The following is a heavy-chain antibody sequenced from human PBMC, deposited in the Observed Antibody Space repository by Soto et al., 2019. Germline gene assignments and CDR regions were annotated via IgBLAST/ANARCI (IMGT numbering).Heavy chain of an antibody. V-gene: IGHV4-59*08. CDR1: GGSISSYY. CDR3: ARHPGYYDILTGYSTYYFDY. Sequence: ASETLSLTCTVSGGSISSYYWSWIRQPPGKGLEWIGYIYYRGNTNYNPSLKSRVTISLDTSKNQFSLKLSSVTAADTAVYYCARHPGYYDILTGYSTYYFDYWGQGILVTVSS. CDR2: IYYRGNT. D-gene: IGHD3-9*01. J-gene: IGHJ4*02.